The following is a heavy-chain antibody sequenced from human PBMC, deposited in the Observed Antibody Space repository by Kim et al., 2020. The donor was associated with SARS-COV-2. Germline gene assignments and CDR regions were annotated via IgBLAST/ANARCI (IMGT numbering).Heavy chain of an antibody. J-gene: IGHJ6*02. CDR1: GYTFTGYY. D-gene: IGHD4-17*01. V-gene: IGHV1-46*01. CDR3: ARDRRLRWNYYGMDV. Sequence: ASVKVSCKASGYTFTGYYIHWVRQAPGQGLEWMGIINPGVGSTSYAQKLQGRVTMTRDTSTSTVYMDLSSLRSEDTAVYYCARDRRLRWNYYGMDVWGQGTTVTVSS. CDR2: INPGVGST.